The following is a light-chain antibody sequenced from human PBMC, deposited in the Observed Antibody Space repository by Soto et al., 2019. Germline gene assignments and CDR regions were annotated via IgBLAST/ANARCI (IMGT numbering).Light chain of an antibody. CDR3: QKYNSGPFT. CDR1: QGISNY. J-gene: IGKJ3*01. CDR2: ASS. Sequence: DIQMTQSPSSLSASVGDRVTITCRASQGISNYLAWYQQKPGKVPKLLIYASSTLQSGVPSRFSCSGYGTGFTLTISSLQPEDVATYYCQKYNSGPFTCGPGTKVDIK. V-gene: IGKV1-27*01.